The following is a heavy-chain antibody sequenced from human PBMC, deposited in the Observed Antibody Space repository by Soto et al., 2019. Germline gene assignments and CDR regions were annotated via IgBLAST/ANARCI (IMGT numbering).Heavy chain of an antibody. CDR3: ARTSRWPAYFYY. D-gene: IGHD2-15*01. J-gene: IGHJ4*01. CDR1: GFTFDDYA. Sequence: SLRLSCAASGFTFDDYAMHWVRQAPGKGLEWVSGISWGSGSIGYADSVKGRFTISRDNAKNSLYLQMNSLRTEDTALYYCARTSRWPAYFYYWGQGNLVTVS. V-gene: IGHV3-9*01. CDR2: ISWGSGSI.